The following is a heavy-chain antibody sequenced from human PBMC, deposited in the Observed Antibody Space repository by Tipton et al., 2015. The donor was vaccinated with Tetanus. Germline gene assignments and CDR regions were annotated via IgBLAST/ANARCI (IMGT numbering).Heavy chain of an antibody. D-gene: IGHD6-6*01. Sequence: QLVQSGADVKKPGESLKISCKASGYSFTSHWIGWVRQMPGKGLEWMGMIFPDDSDTRYSPSFQGPVTFSVDKSTSTVYLQWSSLKASAPAMYFCARMYSTSSPFDHWGQGTLVAVSS. CDR3: ARMYSTSSPFDH. V-gene: IGHV5-51*01. CDR2: IFPDDSDT. CDR1: GYSFTSHW. J-gene: IGHJ4*02.